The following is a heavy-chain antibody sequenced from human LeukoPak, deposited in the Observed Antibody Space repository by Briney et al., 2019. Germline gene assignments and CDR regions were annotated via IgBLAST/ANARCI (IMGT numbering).Heavy chain of an antibody. J-gene: IGHJ3*02. CDR2: INTDGSST. V-gene: IGHV3-74*01. CDR3: ARDQTGANRHDTFDI. CDR1: GFTFSSYW. Sequence: GGSLRLSCAASGFTFSSYWMHWVRQAPGKGLVWVSRINTDGSSTSYAVSVKGRFTISRDNAKNTLYLQMNSLRAEDTAVYYCARDQTGANRHDTFDIWGQGTMITVSS. D-gene: IGHD1-14*01.